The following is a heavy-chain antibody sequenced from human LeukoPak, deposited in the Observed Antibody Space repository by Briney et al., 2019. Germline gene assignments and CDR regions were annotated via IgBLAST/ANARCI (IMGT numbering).Heavy chain of an antibody. V-gene: IGHV1-69*05. CDR3: ARGYPLDWNYFDY. D-gene: IGHD3/OR15-3a*01. CDR1: GGTFSSYA. CDR2: IIPIFGTA. Sequence: AASVKVSCKASGGTFSSYAISWVRQAPGQGLEWMGGIIPIFGTANYAQKFQGRVTMTRDTSTNTVYMELSSLRSEDTAVYYCARGYPLDWNYFDYWGQGTLVTVFS. J-gene: IGHJ4*02.